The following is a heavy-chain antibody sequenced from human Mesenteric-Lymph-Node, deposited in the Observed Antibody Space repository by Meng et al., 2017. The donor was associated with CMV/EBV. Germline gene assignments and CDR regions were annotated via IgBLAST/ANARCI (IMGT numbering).Heavy chain of an antibody. CDR2: IYYSGST. Sequence: SETLSLTCTVSGGSISSSSYYWGWIRQPPGKGLEWIGSIYYSGSTYYNPSLKSRVAISADTSKTQFSLNVKSVTAADTAVYYCARGGASSIWFDPWGQGILVTVSS. V-gene: IGHV4-39*07. CDR3: ARGGASSIWFDP. D-gene: IGHD6-6*01. CDR1: GGSISSSSYY. J-gene: IGHJ5*02.